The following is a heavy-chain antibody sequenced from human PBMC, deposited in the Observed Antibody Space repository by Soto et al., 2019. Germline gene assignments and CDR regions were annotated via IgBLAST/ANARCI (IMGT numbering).Heavy chain of an antibody. CDR3: ARGGGEDAFDI. J-gene: IGHJ3*02. CDR1: GFTFSSYS. CDR2: ISSSSSYI. Sequence: EVQLVESGGGLVKPGGSLRLYCAASGFTFSSYSMNWVRQAPGKGLEWVSSISSSSSYIYYADSVKGRFTISRDNAKNSRYLQRNSLRAEDTAVYYCARGGGEDAFDIWGQGTMVTVSS. V-gene: IGHV3-21*01.